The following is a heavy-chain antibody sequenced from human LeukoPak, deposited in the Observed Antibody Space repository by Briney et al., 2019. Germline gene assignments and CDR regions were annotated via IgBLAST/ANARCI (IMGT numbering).Heavy chain of an antibody. CDR1: GFTFSSYG. Sequence: GGTLRLSCAASGFTFSSYGMNWVRQAPGKGLEWVSGISGSGGTTYYADSVKGRFTISRDNAKNSLYLQMNSLRAEDTAVYYCAREGGYYGSGSYPDDAFDIWGQGTMVTVSS. V-gene: IGHV3-23*01. CDR3: AREGGYYGSGSYPDDAFDI. D-gene: IGHD3-10*01. J-gene: IGHJ3*02. CDR2: ISGSGGTT.